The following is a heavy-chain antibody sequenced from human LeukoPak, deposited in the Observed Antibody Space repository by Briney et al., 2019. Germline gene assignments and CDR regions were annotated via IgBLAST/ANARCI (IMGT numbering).Heavy chain of an antibody. V-gene: IGHV3-23*01. CDR1: GFIFNNYA. Sequence: GGSLRLSCAASGFIFNNYAMNWVRQAPGKGLEWVSGLSGLGGSAYYAASVKGRFTISRDNSGNRVFLQLNSLRVEDTAVYYCARRGGSSWSSFDYWGQGTLVTVSS. CDR2: LSGLGGSA. D-gene: IGHD2-15*01. CDR3: ARRGGSSWSSFDY. J-gene: IGHJ4*02.